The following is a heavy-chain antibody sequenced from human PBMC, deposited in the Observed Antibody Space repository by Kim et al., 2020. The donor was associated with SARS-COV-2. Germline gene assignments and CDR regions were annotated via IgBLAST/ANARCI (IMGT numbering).Heavy chain of an antibody. CDR2: IYHSGST. D-gene: IGHD1-26*01. CDR1: GYSISSGYY. J-gene: IGHJ5*02. V-gene: IGHV4-38-2*02. Sequence: SETLSLTCTVSGYSISSGYYWGWIRQPPGKGLEWIGSIYHSGSTYYNPSLKSRVTISVDTSKNQFSLKLSSVTAADTAVYYCARDGVGATIGWFDPWGQGTLVTVSS. CDR3: ARDGVGATIGWFDP.